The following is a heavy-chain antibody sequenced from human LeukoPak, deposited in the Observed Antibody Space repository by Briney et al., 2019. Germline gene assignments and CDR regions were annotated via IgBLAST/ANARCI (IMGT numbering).Heavy chain of an antibody. J-gene: IGHJ4*02. CDR3: AKHRGSIPYFDY. D-gene: IGHD2-2*01. Sequence: GGSLRLSCAASGFTFSSSAMSWVRQAPWKGLEWVSGISGSGGSTYYADSVKGRFTISRDNSKNTLYLQMNSLRAEDTAVYYCAKHRGSIPYFDYWGQGTLVTVSS. V-gene: IGHV3-23*01. CDR2: ISGSGGST. CDR1: GFTFSSSA.